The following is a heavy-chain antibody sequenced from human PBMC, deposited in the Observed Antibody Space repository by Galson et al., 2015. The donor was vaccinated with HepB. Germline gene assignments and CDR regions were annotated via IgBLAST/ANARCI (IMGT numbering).Heavy chain of an antibody. J-gene: IGHJ5*02. CDR3: ARNPPTDLSIFDP. CDR1: GGSISSGGYY. V-gene: IGHV4-31*03. CDR2: MYYSVGT. D-gene: IGHD1-1*01. Sequence: QVQLQESGPGLVRPSQTLSLSCTVSGGSISSGGYYWSWIRQHPGKGLEWIGSMYYSVGTYHNASLTSRVTNSVDTSQNQFTLKPGSVTAADTAVYYCARNPPTDLSIFDPWGQGTLVTVSS.